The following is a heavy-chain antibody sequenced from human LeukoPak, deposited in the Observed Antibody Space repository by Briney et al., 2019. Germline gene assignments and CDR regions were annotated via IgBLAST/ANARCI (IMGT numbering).Heavy chain of an antibody. Sequence: SQTLSLTCTVSGGSISSGSYYWSWIRQPAGKGLEWIGRIYTSGSTNYNPSLKSRVTISVDTSKNQFSLKLSSVTAADTAVYYCARDRASLFDPWGQGTLVTVSS. D-gene: IGHD2-2*01. V-gene: IGHV4-61*02. CDR3: ARDRASLFDP. J-gene: IGHJ5*02. CDR2: IYTSGST. CDR1: GGSISSGSYY.